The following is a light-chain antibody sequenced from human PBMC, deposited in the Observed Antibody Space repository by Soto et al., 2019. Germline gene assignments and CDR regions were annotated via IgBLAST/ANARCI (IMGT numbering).Light chain of an antibody. CDR3: YQYDSSPWT. CDR2: DAS. V-gene: IGKV3-20*01. Sequence: IGLKQSPGALSLSTEEAATLSCMSSQSVRGNYLAWYQQKPGQSPRLVIYDASSRATGIPDRFSGSGSGTDCTLTISRLEPEDVAVYFCYQYDSSPWTFGQGSKV. J-gene: IGKJ1*01. CDR1: QSVRGNY.